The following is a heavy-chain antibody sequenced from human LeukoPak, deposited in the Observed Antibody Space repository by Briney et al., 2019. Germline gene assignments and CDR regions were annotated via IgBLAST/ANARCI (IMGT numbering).Heavy chain of an antibody. CDR2: ISSDGDYI. CDR3: ARGPATRVYYFDY. V-gene: IGHV3-21*01. J-gene: IGHJ4*02. Sequence: GGSLRLSCAASGFTFNNYSLSWVRQAPGKGLEWVSSISSDGDYIYCADSLKGRFTISRDNAKNSLYLQMNNLRAEDTAVYYCARGPATRVYYFDYWGQGTLVTVSS. CDR1: GFTFNNYS. D-gene: IGHD1-26*01.